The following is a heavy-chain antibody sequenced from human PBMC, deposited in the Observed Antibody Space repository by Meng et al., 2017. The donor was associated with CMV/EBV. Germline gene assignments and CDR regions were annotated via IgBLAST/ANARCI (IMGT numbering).Heavy chain of an antibody. V-gene: IGHV4-4*02. Sequence: VSGGSISSSKWWSWVRQPPGKGREWIGEIYHSGSTNYNPSLKSRVTISVDKSKNQFSLKLSSVTAADTAVYYCARTGTNLAYYFDYWGQGTLVTVSS. CDR3: ARTGTNLAYYFDY. CDR1: GGSISSSKW. CDR2: IYHSGST. D-gene: IGHD1-1*01. J-gene: IGHJ4*02.